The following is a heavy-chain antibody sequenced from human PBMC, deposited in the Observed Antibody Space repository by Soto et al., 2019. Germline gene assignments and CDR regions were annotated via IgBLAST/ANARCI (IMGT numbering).Heavy chain of an antibody. V-gene: IGHV4-4*02. J-gene: IGHJ4*02. D-gene: IGHD2-15*01. CDR1: GGSISSSNW. CDR2: IYHSGST. Sequence: PSETLSPTCAVSGGSISSSNWWSWVRQPPGKGLEWIGEIYHSGSTNYNPSLKSRVTTSVNKSKNQFSLKLSSVTAADTAVYYCARDGANYCSGGSCPGSFDYWGQGTLVT. CDR3: ARDGANYCSGGSCPGSFDY.